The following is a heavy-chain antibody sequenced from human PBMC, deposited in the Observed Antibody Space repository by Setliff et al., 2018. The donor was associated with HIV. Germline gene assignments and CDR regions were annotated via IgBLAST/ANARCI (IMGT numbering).Heavy chain of an antibody. CDR3: TRASYYYDSNGYYRGYFDS. D-gene: IGHD3-22*01. CDR1: GGSISSGTYY. CDR2: IYTDGST. J-gene: IGHJ4*02. V-gene: IGHV4-61*09. Sequence: SETLSLTCTVSGGSISSGTYYWSWIRQPAGKGLEWIGHIYTDGSTNYNPSLKSRVTISVDSSKNQFSLRLSSVTAADTAVYYCTRASYYYDSNGYYRGYFDSWGQGTLVTVSS.